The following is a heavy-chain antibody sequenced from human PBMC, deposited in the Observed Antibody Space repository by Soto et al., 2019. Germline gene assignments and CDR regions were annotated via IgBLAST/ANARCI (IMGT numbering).Heavy chain of an antibody. V-gene: IGHV3-23*01. CDR3: AKRSPYSSGWYSPIFDY. D-gene: IGHD6-13*01. CDR2: ISESGGST. J-gene: IGHJ4*02. CDR1: GFSFSDYA. Sequence: VGSLRLSCAASGFSFSDYAMSWVRQAPGKGLEWASVISESGGSTHYADSVRGRFTVSRDNSKNSLSLRMNSLRDEDTAVYFCAKRSPYSSGWYSPIFDYWGQGALVTVSS.